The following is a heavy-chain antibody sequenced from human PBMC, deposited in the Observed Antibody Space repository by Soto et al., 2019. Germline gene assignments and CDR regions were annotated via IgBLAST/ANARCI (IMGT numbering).Heavy chain of an antibody. J-gene: IGHJ6*02. CDR2: ISSSSSYI. V-gene: IGHV3-21*01. D-gene: IGHD2-15*01. Sequence: GGSLRLSCAASGFTFSSYSMNWVRQAPGKGLEWASSISSSSSYIYYADSVKGRFTISRDNAKNSLYLQMNSLRAEDTAVYYCARESVVAATYYYYYGMDVWGQGTTVTVSS. CDR1: GFTFSSYS. CDR3: ARESVVAATYYYYYGMDV.